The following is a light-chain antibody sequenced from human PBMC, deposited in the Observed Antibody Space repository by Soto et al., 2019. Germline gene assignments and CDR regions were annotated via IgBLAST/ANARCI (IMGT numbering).Light chain of an antibody. V-gene: IGLV2-23*01. CDR3: CSDAGSSTWV. Sequence: QSALTQPASVSGSPGQTITISCTGTSSDVGSYNFLSWYQQHPGKAPKLIIYGGSKRPSGVPNRFSGSKSGNTASVTIAGLQAEDEAYYYCCSDAGSSTWVFGRGTKLTVL. CDR2: GGS. J-gene: IGLJ3*02. CDR1: SSDVGSYNF.